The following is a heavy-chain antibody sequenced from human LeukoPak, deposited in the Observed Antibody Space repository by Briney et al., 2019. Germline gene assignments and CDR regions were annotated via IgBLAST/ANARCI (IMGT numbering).Heavy chain of an antibody. V-gene: IGHV3-30*02. CDR3: AKFYCSSTSCYLPSATYTYYYYYYMDV. CDR2: IRYDGSNK. D-gene: IGHD2-2*01. Sequence: GGSLRLSCAASGFTFSSYGMHWVRQAPGKGLEWVAFIRYDGSNKYYAGSVKGRFTISRDNSKNTLYLQMNSLRAEDTAVYYCAKFYCSSTSCYLPSATYTYYYYYYMDVWGKGTTVTVSS. CDR1: GFTFSSYG. J-gene: IGHJ6*03.